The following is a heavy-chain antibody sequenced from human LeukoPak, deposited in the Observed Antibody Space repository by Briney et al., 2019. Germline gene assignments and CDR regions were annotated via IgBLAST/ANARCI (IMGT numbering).Heavy chain of an antibody. CDR2: IDSDGSST. D-gene: IGHD3-3*01. CDR3: ASGQFWSGYYYDY. Sequence: PGGSLRLSCAASGFTFSNFWMHWVRQAPGKGLVWVSRIDSDGSSTSYADSVKGRFTISRDNAKNTLYLQMNSLRAEDTAVYYCASGQFWSGYYYDYWGQGTLVTLSS. J-gene: IGHJ4*02. V-gene: IGHV3-74*01. CDR1: GFTFSNFW.